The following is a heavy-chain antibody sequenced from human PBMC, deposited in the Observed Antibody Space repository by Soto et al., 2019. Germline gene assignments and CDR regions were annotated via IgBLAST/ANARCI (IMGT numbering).Heavy chain of an antibody. V-gene: IGHV3-7*01. Sequence: GGSLRLSCAASGFTFSSYWMSWVRQAPGKGLEWVANIKQDGSEKYYVDSVKGRFTISRDNAKNSLYLQMNSLRAEDTAVYYCARDIMGGSGSCVAFDIWGQETMVTVSS. J-gene: IGHJ3*02. CDR2: IKQDGSEK. CDR3: ARDIMGGSGSCVAFDI. D-gene: IGHD3-10*01. CDR1: GFTFSSYW.